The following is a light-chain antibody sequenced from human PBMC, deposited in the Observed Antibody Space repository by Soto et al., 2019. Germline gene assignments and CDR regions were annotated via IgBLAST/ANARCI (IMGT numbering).Light chain of an antibody. CDR1: QSVSSY. CDR3: QQYGSSGT. CDR2: GAS. J-gene: IGKJ1*01. V-gene: IGKV3-20*01. Sequence: EIVLTQSPATLSLSPGERATLSCRASQSVSSYSAWYQQKPGQAPRLLIYGASTRATGVPARFGGSGSGTDFTLTISRLEPEDLAVYYCQQYGSSGTFGQGTKVDIK.